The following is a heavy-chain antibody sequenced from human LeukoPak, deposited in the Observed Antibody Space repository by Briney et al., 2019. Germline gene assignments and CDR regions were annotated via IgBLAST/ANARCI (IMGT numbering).Heavy chain of an antibody. CDR2: IYFDGNNK. V-gene: IGHV3-30*03. Sequence: GRSLRLSCAASGFTFSNYDIHWVRQAPGKGLEWVAIIYFDGNNKYNADSVKGRFTISRDNSKNTLYLQMNSLRAEDTAVYYCARVATYYYYGMDVWGQGTTVTVSS. CDR3: ARVATYYYYGMDV. CDR1: GFTFSNYD. J-gene: IGHJ6*02.